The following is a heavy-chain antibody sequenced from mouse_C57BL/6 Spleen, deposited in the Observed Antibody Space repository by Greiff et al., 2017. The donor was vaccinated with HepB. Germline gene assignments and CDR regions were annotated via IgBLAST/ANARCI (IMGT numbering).Heavy chain of an antibody. CDR2: ISYDGSN. V-gene: IGHV3-6*01. CDR3: AREDDRFAY. Sequence: EVKVEESGPGLVKPSQSLSLTCSVTGYSITSGYYWNWIRQFPGNKLEWMGYISYDGSNNYNPSLKNRISITRDTSKNQFFLKLNSVTTEDTATYYCAREDDRFAYWGQGTLVTVSA. J-gene: IGHJ3*01. D-gene: IGHD2-3*01. CDR1: GYSITSGYY.